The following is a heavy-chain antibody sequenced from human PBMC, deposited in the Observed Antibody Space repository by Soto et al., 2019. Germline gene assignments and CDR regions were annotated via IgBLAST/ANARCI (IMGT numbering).Heavy chain of an antibody. Sequence: EVQLVESAGGLVKPGGSLRLSCVASGFSFNEAWMNWVRQAPGEGLEWVGRIKTSAGGGATDYAAPVQGRFTISRDDSKKALYLHMNSLRTKDTAIYYCTTGSVEGIWGQGTTVTVSS. CDR2: IKTSAGGGAT. CDR3: TTGSVEGI. D-gene: IGHD2-15*01. CDR1: GFSFNEAW. J-gene: IGHJ6*02. V-gene: IGHV3-15*07.